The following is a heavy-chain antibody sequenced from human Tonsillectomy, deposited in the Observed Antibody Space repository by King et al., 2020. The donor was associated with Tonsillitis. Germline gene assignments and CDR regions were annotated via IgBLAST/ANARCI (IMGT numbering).Heavy chain of an antibody. V-gene: IGHV4-59*01. CDR2: IYYSGST. Sequence: QLQGSGPGLVKPSETLSLTCTVSGGSISSYYWSWIRQPPGKGLEWIGYIYYSGSTNYNPSLKSRVTISVDTSKNQFSLKLSSVTAADTAVYYCARAPEYYDILTGRYYYYGMDVWGQGTTVTVSS. CDR1: GGSISSYY. CDR3: ARAPEYYDILTGRYYYYGMDV. J-gene: IGHJ6*02. D-gene: IGHD3-9*01.